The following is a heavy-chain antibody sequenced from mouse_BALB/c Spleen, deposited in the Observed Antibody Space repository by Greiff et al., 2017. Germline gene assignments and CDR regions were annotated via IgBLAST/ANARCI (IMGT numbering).Heavy chain of an antibody. CDR2: ISSGGSYT. CDR1: GFTFSSYA. Sequence: EVQGVESGGGLVKPGGSLKLSCAASGFTFSSYAMSWVRQSPEKRLEWVAEISSGGSYTYYPDTVTGRFTISRDNAKNTLYLEMSSLRSEDTAMYYCARGDYYGSSYWFAYWGQGTLVTVSA. D-gene: IGHD1-1*01. CDR3: ARGDYYGSSYWFAY. J-gene: IGHJ3*01. V-gene: IGHV5-9-4*01.